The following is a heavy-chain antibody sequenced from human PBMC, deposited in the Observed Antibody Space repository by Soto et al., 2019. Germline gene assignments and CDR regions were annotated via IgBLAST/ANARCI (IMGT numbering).Heavy chain of an antibody. CDR3: ARHSYCSGGDCYWYYFDY. J-gene: IGHJ4*02. CDR1: GFTCSGHW. Sequence: ESGGGLVQPGGSLRLSCTVSGFTCSGHWMSWVRQAPGKGLEWVANIRQDGSDTYYVDSVRGRFTISRDNARNSLYLQMSYLRAEDTAIYYCARHSYCSGGDCYWYYFDYWGQGTLVTVSS. V-gene: IGHV3-7*01. D-gene: IGHD2-15*01. CDR2: IRQDGSDT.